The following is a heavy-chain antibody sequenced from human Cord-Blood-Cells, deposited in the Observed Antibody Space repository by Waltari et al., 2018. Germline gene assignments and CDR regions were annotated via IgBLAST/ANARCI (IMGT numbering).Heavy chain of an antibody. J-gene: IGHJ2*01. Sequence: QVQLQQWGAGLLKPSETLSLTCAVYGGSFSGYYWSWIRQPPGKGLEWIGEINHRGRPNHNPALKSRVTISVDTAKNQFSLKLSSVTAADTAVYYCARHQGDSRGYFDLWGRGTLVTVSS. CDR3: ARHQGDSRGYFDL. V-gene: IGHV4-34*01. CDR2: INHRGRP. CDR1: GGSFSGYY. D-gene: IGHD3-16*01.